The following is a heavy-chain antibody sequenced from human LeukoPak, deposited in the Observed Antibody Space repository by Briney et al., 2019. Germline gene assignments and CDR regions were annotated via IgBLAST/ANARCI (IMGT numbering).Heavy chain of an antibody. D-gene: IGHD3-16*01. CDR3: ASGTIPFTFGEIWSLDY. J-gene: IGHJ4*02. V-gene: IGHV3-33*01. CDR1: GITFRSYG. Sequence: PGGSLRLSCAASGITFRSYGMHWVRQAPGKGLEWVALIWYDGSKQYYGDSVKGRFTISRDNSKNMLYLEMHSLRAEDTAIYYCASGTIPFTFGEIWSLDYWGQATMATVSS. CDR2: IWYDGSKQ.